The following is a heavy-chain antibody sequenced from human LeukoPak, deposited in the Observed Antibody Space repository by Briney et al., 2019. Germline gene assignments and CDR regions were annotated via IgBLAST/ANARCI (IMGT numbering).Heavy chain of an antibody. V-gene: IGHV3-9*01. D-gene: IGHD2-21*02. Sequence: GGSLRLSCAASGFTFSSYAMSWVRQAPGKGLEWVSGISWNSGSIGYADSVKGRFTISRDNAKNSLYLQMNGLRAEDTALYYCAKDFTFEAATAIDYWGQGTLVTVSS. CDR2: ISWNSGSI. CDR3: AKDFTFEAATAIDY. J-gene: IGHJ4*02. CDR1: GFTFSSYA.